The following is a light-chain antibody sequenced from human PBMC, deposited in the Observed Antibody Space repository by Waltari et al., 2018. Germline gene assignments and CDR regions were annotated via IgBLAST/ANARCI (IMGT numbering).Light chain of an antibody. CDR2: GAS. Sequence: EIVLTQSPGTLSLSPGERATLSCRASQTVTGSYLAWYQQKPGQAPRLLIYGASFRATGIPDRFSGSGSGTDFTLTISRLEPEDFAVYYCQDSATFGQGTKVEIK. CDR1: QTVTGSY. CDR3: QDSAT. J-gene: IGKJ1*01. V-gene: IGKV3-20*01.